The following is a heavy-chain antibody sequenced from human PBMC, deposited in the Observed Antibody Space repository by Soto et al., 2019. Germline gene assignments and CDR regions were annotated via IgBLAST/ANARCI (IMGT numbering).Heavy chain of an antibody. CDR3: TAWGLGNDFAAA. D-gene: IGHD3-16*01. V-gene: IGHV3-72*01. CDR2: SKNKADSYTT. CDR1: GFTFSDNY. J-gene: IGHJ4*02. Sequence: EVELVESGGGLVHTGGSLRLACAASGFTFSDNYMDWVRQAPGKGLEWVGRSKNKADSYTTEYAASVKGRFTISRDASKNSLFLQMSSLKTEDTAVYYCTAWGLGNDFAAAWGQGILVTVYS.